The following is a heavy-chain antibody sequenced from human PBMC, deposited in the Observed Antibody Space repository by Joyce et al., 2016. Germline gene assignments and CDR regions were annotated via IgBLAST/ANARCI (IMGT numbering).Heavy chain of an antibody. CDR2: IYNRETS. V-gene: IGHV4-61*01. J-gene: IGHJ6*02. D-gene: IGHD3-10*01. CDR1: GDSFSGTSYY. Sequence: HLQESGPGLVKPSETLSLTCTLPGDSFSGTSYYWSWIRKSPGKGLEWLGFIYNRETSRYNPSLGGRLSISVGAGKKQFSLRLTSVTSADTAVYYCATSLPSRVGGFQFFGMDVWGQGTTVIVS. CDR3: ATSLPSRVGGFQFFGMDV.